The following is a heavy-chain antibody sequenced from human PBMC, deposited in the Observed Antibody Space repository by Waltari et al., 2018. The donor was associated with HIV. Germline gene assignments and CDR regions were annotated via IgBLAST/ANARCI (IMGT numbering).Heavy chain of an antibody. Sequence: QLQLQESGPGLVKPPETLSLTCTVSGGSISSSGYYWGWIRQPPGKGLEWIGTIYYSGSTYYNPSLKSRVTISADTSKNQFSLKLSSVTAADTAVYYCARGASIGGWVRNDYWGQGTLVTVSS. CDR1: GGSISSSGYY. J-gene: IGHJ4*02. D-gene: IGHD6-6*01. CDR3: ARGASIGGWVRNDY. V-gene: IGHV4-39*07. CDR2: IYYSGST.